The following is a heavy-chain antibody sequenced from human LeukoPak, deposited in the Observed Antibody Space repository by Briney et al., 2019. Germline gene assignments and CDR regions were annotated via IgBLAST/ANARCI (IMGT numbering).Heavy chain of an antibody. CDR3: VGTTKWLAFDY. CDR1: GGSISNYS. V-gene: IGHV4-59*01. D-gene: IGHD5-24*01. CDR2: IYNNGST. Sequence: PETPSLTCTVSGGSISNYSWSWIRQPPRRRLECVGCIYNNGSTNYSPSLNSRVTISVDTSENQLSLRLTSVTAADTAVYYCVGTTKWLAFDYWGQGTLVTVSS. J-gene: IGHJ4*02.